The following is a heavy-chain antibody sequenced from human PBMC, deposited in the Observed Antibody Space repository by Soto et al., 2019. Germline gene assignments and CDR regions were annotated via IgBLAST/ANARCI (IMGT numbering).Heavy chain of an antibody. D-gene: IGHD1-26*01. V-gene: IGHV4-39*01. J-gene: IGHJ6*02. CDR3: AIPVGALYGMDV. CDR2: IYYSGST. Sequence: SETLSLTCTVSGGSISSSSYYWGWIRQPLGKGLEWIGSIYYSGSTYYNPSLKSRVTISVDTSKNQFSLKLSSVTAADTAVYYCAIPVGALYGMDVWGQGTTVTVSS. CDR1: GGSISSSSYY.